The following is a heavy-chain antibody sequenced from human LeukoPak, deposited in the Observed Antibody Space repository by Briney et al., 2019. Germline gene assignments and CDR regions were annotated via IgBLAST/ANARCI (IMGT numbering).Heavy chain of an antibody. V-gene: IGHV3-21*01. J-gene: IGHJ5*01. D-gene: IGHD6-13*01. CDR1: GFTFSSYG. CDR3: ARDRSSSWFGY. Sequence: PGGTLRLSCAASGFTFSSYGMSWVRQAPGKGLEWVSSISSSSSYIYYADSVKGRFTISRDNAKDSLYLQMNSLRAEDTAVYYCARDRSSSWFGYWGQGTLVTVSS. CDR2: ISSSSSYI.